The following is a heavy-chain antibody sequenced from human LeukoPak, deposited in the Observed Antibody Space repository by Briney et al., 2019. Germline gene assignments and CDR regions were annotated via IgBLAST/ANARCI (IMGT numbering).Heavy chain of an antibody. CDR3: ARDGYYDSSGYYMRVYFDY. Sequence: HPGGSLRLSCAASGFTVSSNYMSWVRQAPGKGLEWVSVIYSGGSTYYADSVKGRFTISRDNSKNTLYLQMNSLRAEDTAVYYCARDGYYDSSGYYMRVYFDYWGQGTLVTVSS. CDR2: IYSGGST. V-gene: IGHV3-66*01. J-gene: IGHJ4*02. CDR1: GFTVSSNY. D-gene: IGHD3-22*01.